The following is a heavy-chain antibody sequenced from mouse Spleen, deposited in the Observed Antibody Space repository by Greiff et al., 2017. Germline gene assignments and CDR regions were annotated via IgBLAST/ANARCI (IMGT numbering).Heavy chain of an antibody. CDR3: ARDQYFAMDS. J-gene: IGHJ4*01. CDR2: IHPDSDST. CDR1: GYSFTSYW. V-gene: IGHV1-64*01. Sequence: QVQLKESGAELVKPGASVKLSCKASGYSFTSYWMHWVKQRPGQGLEWMEMIHPDSDSTNYNEKFSKKSTLTVDKSSSTAYMQLNSLTYEDSAIYYCARDQYFAMDSWGQGTSVTVSS.